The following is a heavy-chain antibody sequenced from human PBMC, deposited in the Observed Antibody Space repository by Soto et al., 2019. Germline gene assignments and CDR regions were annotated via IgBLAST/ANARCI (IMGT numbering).Heavy chain of an antibody. J-gene: IGHJ5*02. D-gene: IGHD2-15*01. CDR1: GVSITPYY. Sequence: SETLSLTCTVSGVSITPYYWTWIRHPPGKGLEWIGYVYHTGNTYYNPSLKSRVTISLDTSKNQVSLRLKSVTAADTAVYYCARDKYCSGGSCRKNWFDPWGQGTLVTVLL. CDR2: VYHTGNT. V-gene: IGHV4-59*01. CDR3: ARDKYCSGGSCRKNWFDP.